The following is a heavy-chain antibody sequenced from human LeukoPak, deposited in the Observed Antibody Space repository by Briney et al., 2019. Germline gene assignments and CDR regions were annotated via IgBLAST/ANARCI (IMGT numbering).Heavy chain of an antibody. D-gene: IGHD2-2*01. J-gene: IGHJ4*02. CDR1: GDSINSGGYY. CDR3: ARVVGRTTYQLLTYYFDY. Sequence: PSQTLSLTCTVSGDSINSGGYYWSWIRQPAGKGLEWIGHIYSSGSTYYNPSLKSRVSISIDTSKNQFSLKLSSVTAADTAVYYCARVVGRTTYQLLTYYFDYWGQGTLVTVSS. V-gene: IGHV4-61*09. CDR2: IYSSGST.